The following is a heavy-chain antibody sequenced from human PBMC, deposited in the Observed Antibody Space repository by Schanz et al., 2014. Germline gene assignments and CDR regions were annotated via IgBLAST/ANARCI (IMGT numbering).Heavy chain of an antibody. CDR3: AKDMARGGYNWVFDS. V-gene: IGHV3-33*06. J-gene: IGHJ4*02. CDR1: GFIFTNYG. D-gene: IGHD5-12*01. CDR2: IWYDGSNK. Sequence: QVYLVESGGGVVQPGGSLRLSCAASGFIFTNYGLHWVRQAPGKGLEWVAVIWYDGSNKDYADSVKGRFTISRDNSKNTLYLQMNSLRAEDTAIYYCAKDMARGGYNWVFDSWGQGTLVTVSS.